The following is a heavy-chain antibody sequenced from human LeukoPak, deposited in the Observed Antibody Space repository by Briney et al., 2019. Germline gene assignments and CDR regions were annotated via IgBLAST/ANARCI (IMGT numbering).Heavy chain of an antibody. CDR1: GGSMGSYY. V-gene: IGHV4-59*01. J-gene: IGHJ3*02. CDR2: IYYSGST. CDR3: ARAAEALDAFDI. Sequence: PSETLSLTCTVSGGSMGSYYWSWIRQPPGKGLEWIGYIYYSGSTNYNPSLKSRVTISVDTSKNQFSLKLSSVTAADTAVYYCARAAEALDAFDIWGQGTMVTVSS.